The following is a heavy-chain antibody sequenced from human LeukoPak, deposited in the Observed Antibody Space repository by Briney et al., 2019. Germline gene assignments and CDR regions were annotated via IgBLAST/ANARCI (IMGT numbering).Heavy chain of an antibody. CDR2: IYYSGST. V-gene: IGHV4-59*01. Sequence: PSETLSLTCTVSGGSISSYYWSWIRQPPGKGLEWIGYIYYSGSTNYNPSLKSRVTISADTSKNQFSLKRGSVTAADTAIYYCARAFWSGPLDYWGQGTLVTVSS. D-gene: IGHD3-3*01. J-gene: IGHJ4*02. CDR1: GGSISSYY. CDR3: ARAFWSGPLDY.